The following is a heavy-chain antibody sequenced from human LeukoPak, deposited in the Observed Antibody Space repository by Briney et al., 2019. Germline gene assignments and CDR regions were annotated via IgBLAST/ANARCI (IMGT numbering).Heavy chain of an antibody. D-gene: IGHD3-10*01. J-gene: IGHJ6*02. CDR1: GGSISSSDW. CDR3: ARDYTSMIRGVNYYGMDV. Sequence: SETLSLTCAVSGGSISSSDWWSWVRQPPGKGLEWIGEIYHSGSTNYNPSLKSRVTISLDKSKNQFSLKLTSVTAADTAVYYCARDYTSMIRGVNYYGMDVWGQGTTVIVSS. V-gene: IGHV4-4*02. CDR2: IYHSGST.